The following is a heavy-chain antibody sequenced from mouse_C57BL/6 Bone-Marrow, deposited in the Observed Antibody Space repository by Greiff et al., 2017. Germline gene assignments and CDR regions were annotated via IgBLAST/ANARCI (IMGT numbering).Heavy chain of an antibody. Sequence: EVQLQQSGPELVKPGASVKISCKASGYSFTDYNMNWVKQSNGKSLEWIGVINPNYGSTSYNQKFKGKATLTVDQSSSTAYMQLNSLTSEDSAVYYCARRGVLRSYWYFDVWGTGTTVTVSS. CDR1: GYSFTDYN. D-gene: IGHD1-1*01. CDR2: INPNYGST. J-gene: IGHJ1*03. V-gene: IGHV1-39*01. CDR3: ARRGVLRSYWYFDV.